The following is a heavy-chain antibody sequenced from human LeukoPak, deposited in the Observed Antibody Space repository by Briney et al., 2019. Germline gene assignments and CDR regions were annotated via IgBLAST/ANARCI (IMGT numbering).Heavy chain of an antibody. CDR1: GGSFSGYY. Sequence: TSETLSLTCAVYGGSFSGYYWSWIRQPPGKGLEWIGEINHSGSTNYNPSLKSRVTISVDTSKNQFSLKLSSVTAADTAVYYCAREGVVMTYYFDYWGQGTLVTVSS. CDR3: AREGVVMTYYFDY. V-gene: IGHV4-34*01. J-gene: IGHJ4*02. CDR2: INHSGST. D-gene: IGHD3-3*01.